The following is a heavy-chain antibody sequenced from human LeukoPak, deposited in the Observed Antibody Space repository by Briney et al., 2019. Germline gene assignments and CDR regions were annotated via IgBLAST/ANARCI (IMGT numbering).Heavy chain of an antibody. CDR3: ASQRRYCSGGSCSTSFDY. CDR2: IYYSGST. D-gene: IGHD2-15*01. V-gene: IGHV4-39*07. CDR1: GDSISSSSYY. J-gene: IGHJ4*02. Sequence: SETLSLTCTVSGDSISSSSYYWGWIRQPPGKGLEWIGTIYYSGSTYYNPSLKSRVTISQDTSKNQFSLKLSSVTAADTAVYYCASQRRYCSGGSCSTSFDYWGQGTLVTVSS.